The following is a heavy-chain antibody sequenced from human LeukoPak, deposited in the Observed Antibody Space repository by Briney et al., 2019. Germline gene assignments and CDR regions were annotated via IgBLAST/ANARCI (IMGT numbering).Heavy chain of an antibody. J-gene: IGHJ4*02. Sequence: PGGSLRLSCAASGFTFTIYWMSWVRQAPGKGLEWVANIDQDGREKSFVDSVRGRFSISRDNAKNTLYLQMNSLRVEDTAVYYCARDTMTSFDYWGQGTLVTVSS. CDR3: ARDTMTSFDY. CDR2: IDQDGREK. D-gene: IGHD3-22*01. V-gene: IGHV3-7*01. CDR1: GFTFTIYW.